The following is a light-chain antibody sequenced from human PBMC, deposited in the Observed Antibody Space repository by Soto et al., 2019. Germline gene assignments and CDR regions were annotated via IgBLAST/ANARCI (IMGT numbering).Light chain of an antibody. CDR3: QQRSNWSLT. J-gene: IGKJ4*01. CDR1: QSVSSY. CDR2: DAS. Sequence: SVLTQSPATLSLSPGERPTLSCRASQSVSSYLAWYQQKPGQAPRLLIYDASNRATGIPARFSGSGSGTDFTLTISSLQPEDFAVYYCQQRSNWSLTFGGGTKVDIK. V-gene: IGKV3-11*01.